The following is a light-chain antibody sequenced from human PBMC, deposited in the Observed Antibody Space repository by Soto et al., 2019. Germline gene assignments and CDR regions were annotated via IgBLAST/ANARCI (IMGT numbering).Light chain of an antibody. CDR3: QQYATFPFT. Sequence: IVLTQSPVTLSLSPGEGATLSCRASQSVSDSYLAWYQQKPGQAPRLLIYGASSRATGIPDRFSGSGSGTDFTLSISRLAPEDFAVYYCQQYATFPFTFGPGTKVDIK. V-gene: IGKV3-20*01. CDR2: GAS. J-gene: IGKJ3*01. CDR1: QSVSDSY.